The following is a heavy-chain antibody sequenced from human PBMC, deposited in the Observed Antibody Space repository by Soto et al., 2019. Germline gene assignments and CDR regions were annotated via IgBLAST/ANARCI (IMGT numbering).Heavy chain of an antibody. J-gene: IGHJ4*02. CDR3: AREVNVDISTYFDY. CDR2: VWYDGSNK. D-gene: IGHD2-2*03. Sequence: AGSLRLSCAASGFTFSSYGMHWVRQAPGKGLEWVAVVWYDGSNKYYADSVKGRFTISRDNSKNTLYLQMNSLRAEDTAVYYCAREVNVDISTYFDYWGQGTLVTVSS. V-gene: IGHV3-33*01. CDR1: GFTFSSYG.